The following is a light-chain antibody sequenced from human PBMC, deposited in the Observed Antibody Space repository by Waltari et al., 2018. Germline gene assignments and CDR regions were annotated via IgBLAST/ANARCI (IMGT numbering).Light chain of an antibody. CDR2: GAS. J-gene: IGKJ1*01. Sequence: IVLTQSPGTLSLSPGESATLSCRASQSVGRTLAWYQKRPVQAPRLLIYGASTRATAIPDRFSGSGSGTDFSLTISRLEPEDFAVYYCQHYVRLPVTFGQGTTVEIK. V-gene: IGKV3-20*01. CDR3: QHYVRLPVT. CDR1: QSVGRT.